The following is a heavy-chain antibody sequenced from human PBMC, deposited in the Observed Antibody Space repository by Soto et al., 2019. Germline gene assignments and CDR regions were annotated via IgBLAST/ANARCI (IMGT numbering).Heavy chain of an antibody. V-gene: IGHV1-46*03. J-gene: IGHJ5*02. D-gene: IGHD6-19*01. Sequence: ASVKVSCKASGFTFTGYYMHWVRQAPGQGLEWMGGINPSGGSTSYAQKFQGRVTMTRDTSTSTVYMELSSLRSEDTAVYYCARAVAGIVFLNNWFDPWGQGTLVTVSS. CDR1: GFTFTGYY. CDR2: INPSGGST. CDR3: ARAVAGIVFLNNWFDP.